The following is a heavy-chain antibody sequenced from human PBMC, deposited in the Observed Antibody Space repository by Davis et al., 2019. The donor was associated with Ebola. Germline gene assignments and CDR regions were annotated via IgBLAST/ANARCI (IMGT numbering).Heavy chain of an antibody. V-gene: IGHV1-18*01. D-gene: IGHD3-16*02. Sequence: ASVKVSCKASGYTFTSYGISWVRQAPGQGLKWMGWISAYNGNTNYAQKLQGRVTMTTDTSTSTAYMELRSLRSDDTAVYYCARPGDYDYIWGSYRLNYGMDVWGQGTTVTVSS. CDR1: GYTFTSYG. J-gene: IGHJ6*02. CDR2: ISAYNGNT. CDR3: ARPGDYDYIWGSYRLNYGMDV.